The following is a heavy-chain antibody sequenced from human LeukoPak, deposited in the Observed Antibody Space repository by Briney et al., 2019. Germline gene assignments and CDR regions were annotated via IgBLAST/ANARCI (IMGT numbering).Heavy chain of an antibody. CDR2: ISYDGSNK. D-gene: IGHD3-9*01. V-gene: IGHV3-30-3*01. J-gene: IGHJ4*02. Sequence: GALRFSCAASGFTFSSYAMHWVRQAPGKGLEWVAVISYDGSNKYYADSVKGRFTISRDNSKNTLYLQMNSLRAEDTAVYYCARDTRPVLRYFDWLSLDYWGQGTLVTVSS. CDR1: GFTFSSYA. CDR3: ARDTRPVLRYFDWLSLDY.